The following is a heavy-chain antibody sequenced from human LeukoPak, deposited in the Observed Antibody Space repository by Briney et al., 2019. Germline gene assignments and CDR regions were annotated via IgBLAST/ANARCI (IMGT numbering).Heavy chain of an antibody. CDR1: GFTFDDYA. J-gene: IGHJ3*02. CDR3: AKGGHSHGNDAFDI. Sequence: PGGSLRLSCAASGFTFDDYAMHWVRQAPGKGLEWVSLISGDGGSTYYADSVKGRFTISRDNSKNSLYLQMNSLRTEDTALYYCAKGGHSHGNDAFDIWGQGTMVTVSS. CDR2: ISGDGGST. V-gene: IGHV3-43*02. D-gene: IGHD5-18*01.